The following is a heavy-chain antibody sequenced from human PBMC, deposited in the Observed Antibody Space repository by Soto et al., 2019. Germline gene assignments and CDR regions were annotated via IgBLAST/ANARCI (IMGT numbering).Heavy chain of an antibody. CDR2: ISSSSSTI. V-gene: IGHV3-48*02. CDR3: AREGSGWHHYYYYHGMDV. D-gene: IGHD6-19*01. J-gene: IGHJ6*02. Sequence: EVQLVESGGGLVQPGGSLRLSCAASGFTFSSYSMNWVRQAPGKGLEWVSYISSSSSTIYYADSVKGRFTISRDNAKNSLYLQMNSLRDEDTAVYYCAREGSGWHHYYYYHGMDVWGQGTTVTVSS. CDR1: GFTFSSYS.